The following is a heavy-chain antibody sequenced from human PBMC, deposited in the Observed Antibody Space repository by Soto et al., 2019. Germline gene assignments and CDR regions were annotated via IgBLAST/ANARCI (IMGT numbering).Heavy chain of an antibody. CDR3: VRVEGVTFGVYGAFDY. CDR2: ISPDGSRT. Sequence: QVHLVESGGGVVQPGRSLRLSCAASGFPFRSYGMHWVRQAPGKGLEWVAVISPDGSRTSYADSVKGRFSISRDNRNNTMFLQMNSLRAEDTAVYYCVRVEGVTFGVYGAFDYWGQGSLVTVSS. CDR1: GFPFRSYG. J-gene: IGHJ4*02. V-gene: IGHV3-30*03. D-gene: IGHD2-8*01.